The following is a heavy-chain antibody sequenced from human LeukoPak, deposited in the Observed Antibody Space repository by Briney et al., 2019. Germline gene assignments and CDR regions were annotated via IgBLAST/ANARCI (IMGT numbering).Heavy chain of an antibody. Sequence: GASVKVSCKASGYTFTSYGISWVRQAPGQGLEWMGWISAYNGNTNYAQKLQGRVTMTTDTSTSTAYMELRSLRSDDTAVYYCARDSSYDSSGYYSYIDYWGQGTLATVSS. CDR1: GYTFTSYG. V-gene: IGHV1-18*01. CDR3: ARDSSYDSSGYYSYIDY. J-gene: IGHJ4*02. CDR2: ISAYNGNT. D-gene: IGHD3-22*01.